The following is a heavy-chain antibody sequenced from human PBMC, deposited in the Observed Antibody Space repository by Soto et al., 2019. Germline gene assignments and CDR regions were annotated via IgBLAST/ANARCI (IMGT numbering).Heavy chain of an antibody. CDR2: IYSGGNT. D-gene: IGHD5-18*01. CDR1: GFTFGYYW. CDR3: AREGTWIQLWLGQDYGMDV. V-gene: IGHV3-66*02. Sequence: GGSLRLSCAASGFTFGYYWMSWVRQAPGKGLEWVSVIYSGGNTHYADSVKGRFTISRDNSKNTLYLQMNSLRAEDTAVYYCAREGTWIQLWLGQDYGMDVWGQGTTVTVSS. J-gene: IGHJ6*02.